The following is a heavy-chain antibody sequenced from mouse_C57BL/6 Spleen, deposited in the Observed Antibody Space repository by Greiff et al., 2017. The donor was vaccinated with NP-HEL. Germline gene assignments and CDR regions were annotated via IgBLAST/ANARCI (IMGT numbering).Heavy chain of an antibody. J-gene: IGHJ4*01. D-gene: IGHD1-1*01. CDR1: GYAFSSSW. CDR3: ASYYGSSFYAMDY. Sequence: VQLKESGPELVKPGASVKISCKASGYAFSSSWMNWVKQRPGKGLEWIGRIYPGDGDTNYNGKFKGKATLTADKSSSTAYMQLSSLTSEDSAVYFCASYYGSSFYAMDYWGQGTSVTVSS. V-gene: IGHV1-82*01. CDR2: IYPGDGDT.